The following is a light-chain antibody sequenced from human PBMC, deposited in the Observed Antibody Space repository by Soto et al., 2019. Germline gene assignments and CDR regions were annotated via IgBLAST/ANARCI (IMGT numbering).Light chain of an antibody. J-gene: IGKJ1*01. V-gene: IGKV1-5*03. CDR2: KTS. Sequence: DIHMTQSPSTLSASVGDRVTITCRASQSLIMWLAWYQQKPGKAPNLLIYKTSSLESGVPSRFSGSGSGTEFTLTISSLQPDDFATYYCQHCTDYSLTCGQGTKVEVK. CDR1: QSLIMW. CDR3: QHCTDYSLT.